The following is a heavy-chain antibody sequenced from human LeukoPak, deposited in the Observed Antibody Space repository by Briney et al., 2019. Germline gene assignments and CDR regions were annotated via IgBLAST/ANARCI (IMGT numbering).Heavy chain of an antibody. CDR2: ISGTGDGR. D-gene: IGHD3-22*01. CDR3: AKDSRGYQDYFDY. CDR1: GFTFNNYA. J-gene: IGHJ4*02. Sequence: GGSLRLSCAASGFTFNNYAMSWVRQAPGKGLEWVSSISGTGDGRNYADSVKGRFTISRDNSRSTLYLQMNSLRAEDTAEYYCAKDSRGYQDYFDYWGQGTLVTVSS. V-gene: IGHV3-23*01.